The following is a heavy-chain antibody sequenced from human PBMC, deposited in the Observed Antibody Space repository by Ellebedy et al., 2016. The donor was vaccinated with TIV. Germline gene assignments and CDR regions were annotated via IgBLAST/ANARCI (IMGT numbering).Heavy chain of an antibody. CDR1: GFTFEDYA. CDR3: ARATEYYDYVWGSYRYTLLDY. CDR2: ISWNSGSI. Sequence: PGGSLRLSCAASGFTFEDYAMHWVRQAPGKGLEWVSGISWNSGSIGYADSVKGRFTISRDNAKNSLYLQMNSLRAEDTALYYCARATEYYDYVWGSYRYTLLDYWGQGTLVTVSS. D-gene: IGHD3-16*02. V-gene: IGHV3-9*01. J-gene: IGHJ4*02.